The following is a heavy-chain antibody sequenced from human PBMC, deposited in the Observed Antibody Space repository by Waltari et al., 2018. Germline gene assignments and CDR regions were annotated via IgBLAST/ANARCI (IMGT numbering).Heavy chain of an antibody. CDR1: GFTFSRYG. CDR3: AKVSGSIRDRRGSPPGDY. J-gene: IGHJ4*02. CDR2: ISYDGSNK. V-gene: IGHV3-30*18. Sequence: QVHLVESGGGVVQPGRSLRLSCPASGFTFSRYGMHWSRQAPGKGLEWVALISYDGSNKYYADSVKGRFTISRDNSKNTLYLQMSSLRAEDTAVYYCAKVSGSIRDRRGSPPGDYWGQGTLVTVSS. D-gene: IGHD3-10*01.